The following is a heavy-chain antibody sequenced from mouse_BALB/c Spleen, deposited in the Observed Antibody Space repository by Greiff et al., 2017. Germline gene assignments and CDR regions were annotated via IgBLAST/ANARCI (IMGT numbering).Heavy chain of an antibody. V-gene: IGHV5-6-5*01. CDR2: ISSGGST. CDR1: GFTFSSYA. CDR3: AAYYRSLYAMDY. J-gene: IGHJ4*01. D-gene: IGHD2-14*01. Sequence: EVQLVESGGGLVKPGGSLKLSCAASGFTFSSYAMSWVRQTPEKRLEWVASISSGGSTYYPDSVKGRFTISRDNARNILYLQMSSLRSEDTAMYYCAAYYRSLYAMDYWGQGTSVTVSS.